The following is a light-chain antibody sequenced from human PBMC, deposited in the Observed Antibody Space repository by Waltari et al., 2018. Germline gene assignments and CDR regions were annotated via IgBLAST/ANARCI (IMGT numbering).Light chain of an antibody. J-gene: IGKJ2*01. CDR3: QQVNTYPLYT. Sequence: AVQLTQSPSFLSASVGARVTINCRASQGISSGLAWYQQKPGNPPQLLIYDTSSLKSGVPSRFSGSGSGTDFTLTIDSLQPEDFATYYCQQVNTYPLYTFGQGTKL. CDR1: QGISSG. CDR2: DTS. V-gene: IGKV1-13*02.